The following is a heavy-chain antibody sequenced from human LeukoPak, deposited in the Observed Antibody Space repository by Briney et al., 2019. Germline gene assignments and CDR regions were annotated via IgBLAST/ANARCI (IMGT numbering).Heavy chain of an antibody. J-gene: IGHJ4*02. D-gene: IGHD5-18*01. CDR3: AKGNVDTASFDY. CDR2: INSDGSST. CDR1: GSTFSSYW. Sequence: GGSLRLSCAASGSTFSSYWIHWVRQAPGKGLVWVSRINSDGSSTTYADSVKGRFTISRDNSKNTLYLQMNSLRAEDTALYYCAKGNVDTASFDYWGQGTLVTVSS. V-gene: IGHV3-74*01.